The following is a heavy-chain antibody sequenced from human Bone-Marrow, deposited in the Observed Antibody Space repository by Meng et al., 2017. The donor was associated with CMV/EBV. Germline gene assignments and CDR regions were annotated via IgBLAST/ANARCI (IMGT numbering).Heavy chain of an antibody. J-gene: IGHJ4*02. CDR2: ISGSGGST. Sequence: GESLKISCAASGSTFSSYAMSWVRQAPGKGLEWVSAISGSGGSTYYADSVKGRFTISRDNSKNTLYLQMNSLRAEDTAVYYCAKDRGSGDWGQGTLVTVSS. CDR3: AKDRGSGD. CDR1: GSTFSSYA. V-gene: IGHV3-23*01. D-gene: IGHD3-10*01.